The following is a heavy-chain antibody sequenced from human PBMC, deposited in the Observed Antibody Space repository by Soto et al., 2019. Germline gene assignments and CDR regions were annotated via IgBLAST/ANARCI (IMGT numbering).Heavy chain of an antibody. Sequence: GKGLEWVSSISSSSSYIYYADSVKGRFTISRDNAKNSLYLQMNSLRAEDTFVFSCPAEHGIRGTVPVTAVLLNRSSDL. CDR3: PAEHGIRGTVPVTAVLLNRSSDL. V-gene: IGHV3-21*01. D-gene: IGHD6-13*01. CDR2: ISSSSSYI. J-gene: IGHJ2*01.